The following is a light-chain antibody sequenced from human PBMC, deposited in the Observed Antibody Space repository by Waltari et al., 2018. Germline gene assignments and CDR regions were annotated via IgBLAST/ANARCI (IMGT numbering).Light chain of an antibody. CDR3: QTWGTGWV. CDR1: SGHSNYA. Sequence: QLVLTQSPSASASLGASVKLTSTLSSGHSNYAIAWHQQQPGKGPRFLMKINSDGSHNKGDGIPDRFSGSTSGAERYLTITSLQSEDEAAYYCQTWGTGWVFGGGTKLTVL. V-gene: IGLV4-69*01. CDR2: INSDGSH. J-gene: IGLJ3*02.